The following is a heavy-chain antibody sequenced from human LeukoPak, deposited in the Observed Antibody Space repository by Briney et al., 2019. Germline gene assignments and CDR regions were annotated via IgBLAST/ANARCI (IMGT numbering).Heavy chain of an antibody. J-gene: IGHJ5*02. CDR2: ISAYNGNT. CDR3: ARYGWFGKTINWFDP. D-gene: IGHD3-10*01. CDR1: GYTFTSYG. V-gene: IGHV1-18*01. Sequence: ASVKVSCKASGYTFTSYGISWVRQAPGQGLEWMGWISAYNGNTNYAQKLQGRVTMTTDTSTSTAYMEMRSLRSDDTAVYYCARYGWFGKTINWFDPWGQGTLVTVSS.